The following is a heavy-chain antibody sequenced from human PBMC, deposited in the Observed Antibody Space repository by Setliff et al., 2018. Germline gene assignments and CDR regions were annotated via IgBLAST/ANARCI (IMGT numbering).Heavy chain of an antibody. J-gene: IGHJ4*02. CDR2: IISNSLTI. CDR1: GFNFNLYN. V-gene: IGHV3-48*01. Sequence: GGSLRLSCEASGFNFNLYNMNWVRQAPGKGLEWISYIISNSLTIHYADSVKGRFTISRDNSKNTLYLQMNSLKTEDTAVYYCTRDSNHNWGSGRDYWGQGTLVTVSS. CDR3: TRDSNHNWGSGRDY. D-gene: IGHD7-27*01.